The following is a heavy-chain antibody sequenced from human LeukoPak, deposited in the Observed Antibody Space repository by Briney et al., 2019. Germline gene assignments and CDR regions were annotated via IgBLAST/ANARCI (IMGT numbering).Heavy chain of an antibody. V-gene: IGHV4-34*01. D-gene: IGHD6-13*01. J-gene: IGHJ6*02. CDR3: ARGLKLVLSYYYYGMDV. Sequence: PSETLSLTCAVYGGSFSGYYWSWIRQPPGKGLEWIGEINHSGSTNYNPSLKSRVTISVDTSKNQFSLKLSSVTAADTAVYYCARGLKLVLSYYYYGMDVWGQGTTVTVSS. CDR1: GGSFSGYY. CDR2: INHSGST.